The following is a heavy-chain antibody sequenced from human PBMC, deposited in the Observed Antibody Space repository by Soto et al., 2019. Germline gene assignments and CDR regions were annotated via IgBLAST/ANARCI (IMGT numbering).Heavy chain of an antibody. D-gene: IGHD1-1*01. CDR2: MRHTGGT. V-gene: IGHV4-61*01. Sequence: SETPDLTCAAYGEIVSSGNDYWCWIRQPPGKGLEWIGEMRHTGGTHFNPSLKSRVIISVDTSKNQFSLKMSSVTAADTALYYCARVERGTATTVVDAFDIWGPGTMVTVSS. J-gene: IGHJ3*02. CDR1: GEIVSSGNDY. CDR3: ARVERGTATTVVDAFDI.